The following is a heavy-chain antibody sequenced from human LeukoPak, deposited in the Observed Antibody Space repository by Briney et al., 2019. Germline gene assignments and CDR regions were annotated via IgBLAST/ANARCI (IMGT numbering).Heavy chain of an antibody. Sequence: QPGGSLRLSCEASGFTFSSYAMSWVRQVPGKGLEWVSGISSSGGGTAYTESVKGRFTISRDNSKNTVYLQMNSLRGEDTAIYYCAKEGPVGGWPHDYWGQGTLVTVSS. CDR2: ISSSGGGT. CDR1: GFTFSSYA. J-gene: IGHJ4*02. CDR3: AKEGPVGGWPHDY. V-gene: IGHV3-23*01.